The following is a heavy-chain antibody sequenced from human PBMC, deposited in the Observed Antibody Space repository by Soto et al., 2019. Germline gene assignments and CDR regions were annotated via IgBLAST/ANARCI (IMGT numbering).Heavy chain of an antibody. CDR1: GFVFTSYT. J-gene: IGHJ4*02. CDR3: ARDREANSGFDYPDY. Sequence: HPGGSLRLSCAASGFVFTSYTMHWVRQAPGKGLEWVALLSSGGSGKYYAESVRGRFTISRDNSKDTLYLQMDSLRADDTAVYYCARDREANSGFDYPDYWGQGTLVTVSS. CDR2: LSSGGSGK. V-gene: IGHV3-30-3*01. D-gene: IGHD5-12*01.